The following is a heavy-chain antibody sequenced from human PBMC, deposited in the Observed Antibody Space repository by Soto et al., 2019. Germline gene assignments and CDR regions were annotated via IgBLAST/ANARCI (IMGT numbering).Heavy chain of an antibody. CDR1: GFTFSGST. J-gene: IGHJ1*01. CDR3: TGGYCTGGPCSSGYFQH. D-gene: IGHD2-8*02. CDR2: IRSKANDYAT. Sequence: EVQLVQSGGGLVQPGGSLKLSCAASGFTFSGSTVHWVRQASGEGLQWVGRIRSKANDYATTYIASVKGRFTISRDDSRNTAYLQMSDLKTEDTAVYYYTGGYCTGGPCSSGYFQHWGQGALVTVFS. V-gene: IGHV3-73*02.